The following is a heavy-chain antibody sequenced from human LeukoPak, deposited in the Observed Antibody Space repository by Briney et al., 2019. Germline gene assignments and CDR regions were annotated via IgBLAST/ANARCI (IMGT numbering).Heavy chain of an antibody. J-gene: IGHJ4*02. Sequence: SETLSLTCTVSGGSVSDYYWSWIRQSPGKGLEWIGYIYYTGTTSYNPSLKSRVTISVDTSKNQFSLKLSSVTAADTAVYYCASGGQQWLVTRWGQGTLVTVSS. CDR3: ASGGQQWLVTR. CDR2: IYYTGTT. D-gene: IGHD6-19*01. CDR1: GGSVSDYY. V-gene: IGHV4-59*02.